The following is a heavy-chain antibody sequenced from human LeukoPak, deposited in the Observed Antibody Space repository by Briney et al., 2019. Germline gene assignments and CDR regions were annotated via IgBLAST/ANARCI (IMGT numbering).Heavy chain of an antibody. CDR3: ARVRDTHGYGYYYYYGMDV. Sequence: GASVKVSCKASGYTFTSYDINWVRQATGQGLEWMGWMNPNSGNTGYAQKFQGRVTLTRNTSISTAYMELSSLRSEDTAVYYCARVRDTHGYGYYYYYGMDVWGQGTTVTVSS. CDR1: GYTFTSYD. D-gene: IGHD3-22*01. V-gene: IGHV1-8*01. J-gene: IGHJ6*02. CDR2: MNPNSGNT.